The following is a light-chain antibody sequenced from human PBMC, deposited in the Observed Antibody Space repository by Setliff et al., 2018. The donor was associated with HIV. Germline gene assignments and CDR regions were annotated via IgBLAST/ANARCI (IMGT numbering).Light chain of an antibody. Sequence: QSALTQPASVSGSPGQSITISCTGTSSVVGGYNYVSWYQQHPGKAPKLMIYDVSKRPSGVSNRFSGSKSGNTASLTISGLQAEDEADYYCSSYTSSSTYVFGTGTKV. CDR3: SSYTSSSTYV. CDR2: DVS. J-gene: IGLJ1*01. CDR1: SSVVGGYNY. V-gene: IGLV2-14*01.